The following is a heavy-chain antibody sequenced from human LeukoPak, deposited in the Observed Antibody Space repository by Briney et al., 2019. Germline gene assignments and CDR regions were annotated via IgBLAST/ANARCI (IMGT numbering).Heavy chain of an antibody. D-gene: IGHD3-22*01. J-gene: IGHJ3*02. CDR2: INHSGST. V-gene: IGHV4-34*01. CDR1: GGSFSSYY. CDR3: ARVVRITMIVVVTRDAFDI. Sequence: SETLSLTCAVYGGSFSSYYWSWIRQPPGKWLEWIGEINHSGSTNYNPSLKSRVTISVDTSKNQFSLKLSSVTAADTAVYYCARVVRITMIVVVTRDAFDIWRQGTIVTVSS.